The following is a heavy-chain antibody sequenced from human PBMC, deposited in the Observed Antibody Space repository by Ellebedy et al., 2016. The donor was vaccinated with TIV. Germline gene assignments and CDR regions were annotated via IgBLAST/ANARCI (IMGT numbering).Heavy chain of an antibody. J-gene: IGHJ4*02. CDR3: ARHSTRRQLWLEPFDY. D-gene: IGHD5-18*01. V-gene: IGHV4-39*01. CDR2: IYYTGTT. Sequence: MPSETLSLTCTVSGGSVSSRSNYWAWLRQPPGKGLEWIGSIYYTGTTYYNPSLKSRVTISVDTSKNQFSLKLSSVTAADTAVYYCARHSTRRQLWLEPFDYWGQGTLVTVSS. CDR1: GGSVSSRSNY.